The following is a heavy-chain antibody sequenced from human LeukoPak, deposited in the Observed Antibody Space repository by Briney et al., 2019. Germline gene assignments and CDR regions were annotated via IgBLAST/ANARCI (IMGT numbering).Heavy chain of an antibody. Sequence: PGESLKISCKGSGYSFTSYWIGWVRQAPGQGLEWMGWISAYNGNTNYAQKLQGGVTMTTDTSTSTAYMELRSLRSDDTAVYYCASSSFQLYRRGYYFDYWGQGTLVTVSS. CDR2: ISAYNGNT. CDR1: GYSFTSYW. CDR3: ASSSFQLYRRGYYFDY. V-gene: IGHV1-18*04. D-gene: IGHD3-16*02. J-gene: IGHJ4*02.